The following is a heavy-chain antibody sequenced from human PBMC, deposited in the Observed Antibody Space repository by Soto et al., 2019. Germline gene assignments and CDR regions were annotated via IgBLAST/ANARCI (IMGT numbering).Heavy chain of an antibody. CDR3: AKTNANLTGPLAGNDY. CDR2: ISWNSGSI. J-gene: IGHJ4*02. Sequence: EVQLVESGGGLVQPGRSLRLSCAASGFTFDDYAMHWVRQAPGKGLEWVSGISWNSGSIGYADSVKGRFTISRDNAKNSLYLQMTSLRAEDTALYYCAKTNANLTGPLAGNDYWGQGTLVTVSS. V-gene: IGHV3-9*01. CDR1: GFTFDDYA. D-gene: IGHD3-9*01.